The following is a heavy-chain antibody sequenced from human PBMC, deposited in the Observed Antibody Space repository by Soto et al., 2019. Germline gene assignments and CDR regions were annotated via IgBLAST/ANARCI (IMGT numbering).Heavy chain of an antibody. V-gene: IGHV4-34*01. CDR2: INHSGST. CDR1: GGSFSGYY. D-gene: IGHD6-13*01. Sequence: PSETLSLTCAVYGGSFSGYYWSWIRQHPGKGLEWIGEINHSGSTNYNPSLKSRVTISVDTSKNQFSLKLSSVTAADTAVYYCARVNRGQQLVRLGWFDPWGQGTLVTVSS. CDR3: ARVNRGQQLVRLGWFDP. J-gene: IGHJ5*02.